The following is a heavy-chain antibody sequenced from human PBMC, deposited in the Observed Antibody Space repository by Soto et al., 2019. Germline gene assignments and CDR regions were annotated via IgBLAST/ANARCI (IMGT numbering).Heavy chain of an antibody. CDR2: IDPSDSYT. D-gene: IGHD6-6*01. CDR3: ARHLEYSSSSWADYYYYGMDV. CDR1: GYSFTSYW. Sequence: GESLKISCKGSGYSFTSYWISWVRQVPGKGLEWMGRIDPSDSYTNYSPSFQGHVTISADKSISTAYLQWSSLKASDTAMYYCARHLEYSSSSWADYYYYGMDVWGQGTTVTVSS. J-gene: IGHJ6*02. V-gene: IGHV5-10-1*01.